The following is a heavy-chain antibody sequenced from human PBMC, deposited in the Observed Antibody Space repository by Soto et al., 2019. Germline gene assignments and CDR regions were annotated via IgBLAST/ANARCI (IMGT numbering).Heavy chain of an antibody. CDR2: IYTSGST. J-gene: IGHJ5*02. D-gene: IGHD2-15*01. Sequence: QVQLQESGPGLVKPSETLSLTCTVSGGSISSYYWSWIRQPAGKGLEWIGRIYTSGSTNYNPSLKSRVTMSVDTSKNQFSLKLSSVTAADTTVYYCAREIVVVVARGWFDPWGQGTLVTVSS. CDR3: AREIVVVVARGWFDP. CDR1: GGSISSYY. V-gene: IGHV4-4*07.